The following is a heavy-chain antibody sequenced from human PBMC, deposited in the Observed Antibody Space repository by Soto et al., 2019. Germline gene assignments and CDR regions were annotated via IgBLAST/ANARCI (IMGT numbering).Heavy chain of an antibody. CDR1: GFTFSNYA. J-gene: IGHJ4*02. D-gene: IGHD5-18*01. CDR2: ISGSGGST. Sequence: GGSLRLSCAASGFTFSNYAMNWVRQAPGKGLDWVSSISGSGGSTDYADFVKGRFTISRDNSKNTLYLQMNSLRAEDTAVYYCAKELGCSYGSEDYFDYWGQGTLVTVSS. V-gene: IGHV3-23*01. CDR3: AKELGCSYGSEDYFDY.